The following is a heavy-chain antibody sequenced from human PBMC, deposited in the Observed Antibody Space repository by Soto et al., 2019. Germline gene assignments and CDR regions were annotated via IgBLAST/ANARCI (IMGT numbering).Heavy chain of an antibody. CDR2: IYQSGNT. CDR1: SGSISSTNW. V-gene: IGHV4-4*02. CDR3: AGGRYGTVDWYFGL. D-gene: IGHD1-7*01. Sequence: QVQLQESGPGVVKPSGTLSLTCAVSSGSISSTNWWSWFRQSPGKRLEWIWEIYQSGNTNYNPSLQSPGSISVDKSKNRLFLKLSSVPAADTGVYYFAGGRYGTVDWYFGLWGRGTPVTVSS. J-gene: IGHJ2*01.